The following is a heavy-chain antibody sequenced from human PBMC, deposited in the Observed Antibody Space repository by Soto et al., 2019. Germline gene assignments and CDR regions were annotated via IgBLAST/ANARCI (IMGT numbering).Heavy chain of an antibody. J-gene: IGHJ4*02. D-gene: IGHD2-15*01. CDR3: TRDPRSGQYNGRHRHFDY. CDR1: GFTFGDYA. CDR2: IRSKAYGVTA. Sequence: PGGSLRLSCTASGFTFGDYAMSWVRQAPGKGLEWVGIIRSKAYGVTAEYAASVKGRFTISRDDSTSIAYLQMNSLKKEDTAVYYCTRDPRSGQYNGRHRHFDYWGLGNLVTVSS. V-gene: IGHV3-49*04.